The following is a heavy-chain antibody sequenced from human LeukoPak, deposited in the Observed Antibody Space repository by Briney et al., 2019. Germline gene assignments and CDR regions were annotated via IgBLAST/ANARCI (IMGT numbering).Heavy chain of an antibody. CDR3: ARDWGPGYWYFDL. CDR2: IKQDGSEK. J-gene: IGHJ2*01. V-gene: IGHV3-7*01. D-gene: IGHD3-16*01. CDR1: GFTFSSYW. Sequence: PGGSLRLSCAASGFTFSSYWMSWVRQAPGKGLEWVANIKQDGSEKYYVDSVKGRFTISRDNAKKSLYLQMDSLRAEDTAVYYCARDWGPGYWYFDLWGRGTLVTVSS.